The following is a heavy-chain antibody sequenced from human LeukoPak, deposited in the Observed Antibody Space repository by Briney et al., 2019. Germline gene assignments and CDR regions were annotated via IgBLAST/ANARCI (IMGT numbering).Heavy chain of an antibody. CDR2: ISGSGGSI. V-gene: IGHV3-23*01. Sequence: GGSLRLSCAASGFTFSNYAMGWLRQAPGKGLEWVSTISGSGGSIYYADSVKGRFTISRDNSKNTLYLRMNSLRAEDTAVYYCAKDQYYYDSTSGYWGQGTLVTVSS. J-gene: IGHJ4*02. D-gene: IGHD3-22*01. CDR3: AKDQYYYDSTSGY. CDR1: GFTFSNYA.